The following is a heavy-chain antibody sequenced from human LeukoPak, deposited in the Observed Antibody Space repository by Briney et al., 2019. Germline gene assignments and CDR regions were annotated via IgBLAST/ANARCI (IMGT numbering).Heavy chain of an antibody. V-gene: IGHV3-15*01. CDR2: IKSKTDGGTT. J-gene: IGHJ4*02. CDR1: GFTFSNAW. D-gene: IGHD3-3*01. CDR3: TTDFDDFWSAYPVDY. Sequence: GGSLRLSCAASGFTFSNAWMSWVRQAPGKGLEWVGRIKSKTDGGTTDYAAPVKGGFTISRDDSKNTLYLQMNSLKIEDTAVYYCTTDFDDFWSAYPVDYWGQGTLVTVSS.